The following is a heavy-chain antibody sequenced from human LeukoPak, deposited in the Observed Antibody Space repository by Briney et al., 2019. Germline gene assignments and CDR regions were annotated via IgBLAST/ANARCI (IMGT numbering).Heavy chain of an antibody. D-gene: IGHD2-2*01. V-gene: IGHV4-30-4*01. CDR2: IDYSGTT. J-gene: IGHJ5*01. CDR3: GGGLGYCSSTRCPPDS. CDR1: GVSITGSDQF. Sequence: SETLSLTGTVSGVSITGSDQFWSWVRRPPGKGLEWIGYIDYSGTTYYNPFLTGRVNMSRDTSKNQFSLYLHSVTAADTAFYYCGGGLGYCSSTRCPPDSWGQGTLVTVSS.